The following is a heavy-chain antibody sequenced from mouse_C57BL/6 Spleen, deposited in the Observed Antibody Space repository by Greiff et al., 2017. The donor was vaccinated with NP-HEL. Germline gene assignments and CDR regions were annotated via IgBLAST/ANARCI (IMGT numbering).Heavy chain of an antibody. CDR1: GYTFTDYY. CDR2: INPNNGGT. CDR3: ARGGPLDSSGYGAY. J-gene: IGHJ3*01. V-gene: IGHV1-26*01. D-gene: IGHD3-2*02. Sequence: EVQLQQSGPELVKPGASVKISCKASGYTFTDYYMNWVKQSHGKSLEWIGDINPNNGGTSYNQKFKGKATLTVDKSFSTAYMELRSLTSEDSAVYYCARGGPLDSSGYGAYWGQGTLVTVSA.